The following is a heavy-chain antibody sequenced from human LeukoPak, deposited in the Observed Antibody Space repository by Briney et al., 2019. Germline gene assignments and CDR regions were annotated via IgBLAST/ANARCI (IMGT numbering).Heavy chain of an antibody. Sequence: GGSLRLSCAASGFTFSSYWMHWVRQAPEKGLVWVSRISSDGGGTNYADSVKGRFTISRDNAKNTLYLQMNSLRAEDTAVYYCVRVLSDWNDALDFWGQGTLVTVSS. CDR1: GFTFSSYW. D-gene: IGHD1-1*01. CDR3: VRVLSDWNDALDF. J-gene: IGHJ4*02. V-gene: IGHV3-74*01. CDR2: ISSDGGGT.